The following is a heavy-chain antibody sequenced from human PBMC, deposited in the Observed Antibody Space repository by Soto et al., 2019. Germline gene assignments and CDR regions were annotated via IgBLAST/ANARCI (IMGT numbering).Heavy chain of an antibody. Sequence: ASVKVSCKASGYTFTGYYMHWVRQAPGQGLEWMGWINPNSGGTNYAQKFQGRVTMTRDTSISTAYMELSRLRSDDTAVYYCARPDSGSYPPGFDYWGQGTLVTV. CDR1: GYTFTGYY. CDR2: INPNSGGT. J-gene: IGHJ4*02. V-gene: IGHV1-2*02. CDR3: ARPDSGSYPPGFDY. D-gene: IGHD3-10*01.